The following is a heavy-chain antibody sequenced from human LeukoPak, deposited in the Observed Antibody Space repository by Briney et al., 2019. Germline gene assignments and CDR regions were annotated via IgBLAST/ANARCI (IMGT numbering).Heavy chain of an antibody. V-gene: IGHV4-34*01. CDR1: DGSFSGYY. CDR3: ARLWFGETRYYYMDV. CDR2: INHSGST. D-gene: IGHD3-10*01. J-gene: IGHJ6*03. Sequence: NSSETLSLTCAVYDGSFSGYYWSWIRQPPGKGLEWIGEINHSGSTNYNPSLKSRVTISVDTSKNQFSLKLSSVTAADTAVYYCARLWFGETRYYYMDVWGKGTTVTVSS.